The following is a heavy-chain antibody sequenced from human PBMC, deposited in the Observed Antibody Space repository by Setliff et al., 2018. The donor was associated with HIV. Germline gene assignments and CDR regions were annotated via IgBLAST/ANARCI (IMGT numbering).Heavy chain of an antibody. Sequence: GGSLRLSCAASGFTFNNYAMSWVRQAPGKGLEWVSAISASGTSSYYADSVRGRFTISRDNSKNTLYLQLNSLRAEDTAVYYCANKIDYGQYPFDYRGQGTLVTVSS. D-gene: IGHD4-17*01. V-gene: IGHV3-23*01. CDR3: ANKIDYGQYPFDY. J-gene: IGHJ4*02. CDR1: GFTFNNYA. CDR2: ISASGTSS.